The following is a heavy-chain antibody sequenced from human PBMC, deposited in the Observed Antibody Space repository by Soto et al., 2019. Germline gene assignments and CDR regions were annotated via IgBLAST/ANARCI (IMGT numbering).Heavy chain of an antibody. V-gene: IGHV3-33*01. CDR2: IWYDGSNK. J-gene: IGHJ6*02. Sequence: QVQLVESGGGVVQPGRSLSLSCAASGFTFSSYGMHWVRQAPGKGLEWVAVIWYDGSNKYYADSVKGRFTISRDNSKNTLYLQMNSLRAEDTAVYYCASEYCSGGSCYYYGMDVGGQGTTVTVSS. D-gene: IGHD2-15*01. CDR1: GFTFSSYG. CDR3: ASEYCSGGSCYYYGMDV.